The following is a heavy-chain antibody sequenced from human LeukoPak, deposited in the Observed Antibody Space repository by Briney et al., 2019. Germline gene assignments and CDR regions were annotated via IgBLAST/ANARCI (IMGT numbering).Heavy chain of an antibody. V-gene: IGHV4-39*07. CDR1: GGSISSSSYY. D-gene: IGHD6-19*01. J-gene: IGHJ4*02. Sequence: SETLSLTCTVSGGSISSSSYYWDWIRQPPGKGLEWIGSIYYSGSTYYNPSLKSRITISVDTSKNQFSLKLSSVTAADTAVYYCARLRIAVAGTLFDYWGQGTLVTVSS. CDR2: IYYSGST. CDR3: ARLRIAVAGTLFDY.